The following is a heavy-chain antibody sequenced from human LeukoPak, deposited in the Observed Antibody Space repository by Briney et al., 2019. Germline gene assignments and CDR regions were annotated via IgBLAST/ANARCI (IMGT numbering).Heavy chain of an antibody. J-gene: IGHJ6*04. D-gene: IGHD3-10*01. CDR3: ARQETTMVRGVTGLDV. CDR2: IYPGDSDT. Sequence: GESLKISCKGSGYRFTSYWIGWVRQMPGKGLEWMGIIYPGDSDTRYSPSFQGQVTISADKSISTAYLQWSSLKTSDTAMYYCARQETTMVRGVTGLDVWGKGTTVTVSS. V-gene: IGHV5-51*01. CDR1: GYRFTSYW.